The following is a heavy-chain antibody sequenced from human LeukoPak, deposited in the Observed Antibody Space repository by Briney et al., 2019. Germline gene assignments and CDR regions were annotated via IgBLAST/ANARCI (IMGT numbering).Heavy chain of an antibody. CDR3: ARGGHITIFGVLIDY. CDR2: ISYDGSNE. Sequence: GGSLRLSCAASGFTFTTYALHWVRQAPDKGLEWVAVISYDGSNEYYADSVKGRFTISRDNSKNTLYLQINSLRVEDTAVYYCARGGHITIFGVLIDYWGQGTLVTVSS. D-gene: IGHD3-3*01. J-gene: IGHJ4*02. CDR1: GFTFTTYA. V-gene: IGHV3-30*04.